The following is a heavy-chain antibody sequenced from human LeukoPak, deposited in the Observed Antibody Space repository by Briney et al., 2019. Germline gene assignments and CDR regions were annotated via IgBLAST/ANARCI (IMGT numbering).Heavy chain of an antibody. V-gene: IGHV4-34*01. J-gene: IGHJ4*02. Sequence: KPSETLSLTCAVYGGSFSGYYWSWIRQPPGKGLEWIGEINHSGSTNYNPSLKSRVTISVDTSKNQFSLKLSSVTAADTAVYYCARSWDYYYDTSAELDYWGQGTLVTVSS. CDR3: ARSWDYYYDTSAELDY. CDR2: INHSGST. D-gene: IGHD3-22*01. CDR1: GGSFSGYY.